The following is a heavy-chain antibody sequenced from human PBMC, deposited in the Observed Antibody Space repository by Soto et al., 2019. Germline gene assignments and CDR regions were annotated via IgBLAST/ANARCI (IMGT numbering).Heavy chain of an antibody. CDR2: IWSDGSDT. CDR3: AKVMEMATILGVNWFDP. J-gene: IGHJ5*02. Sequence: GGSLRLSCAASGFTFRTYGMHWVRQAPGKXLEWVAVIWSDGSDTYYGDSVKGRFTISRDNSMNALHLEMNSLRAEDTAVYYCAKVMEMATILGVNWFDPWGQGTLVTVSS. D-gene: IGHD5-12*01. CDR1: GFTFRTYG. V-gene: IGHV3-33*06.